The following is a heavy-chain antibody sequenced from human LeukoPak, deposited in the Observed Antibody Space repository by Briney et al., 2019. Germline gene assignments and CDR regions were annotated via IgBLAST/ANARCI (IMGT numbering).Heavy chain of an antibody. CDR3: ARRVFLEWLNYYYYYMDV. V-gene: IGHV1-18*01. Sequence: ASVKVSCKASGGTFSSYAISWVRQAPGQGLEWMGWISAYNGNTNYAQKLQGRVTMTTDTSTSTAYMELRSLRSDDTAVYYCARRVFLEWLNYYYYYMDVWGKGTTVTVSS. CDR2: ISAYNGNT. J-gene: IGHJ6*03. CDR1: GGTFSSYA. D-gene: IGHD3-3*01.